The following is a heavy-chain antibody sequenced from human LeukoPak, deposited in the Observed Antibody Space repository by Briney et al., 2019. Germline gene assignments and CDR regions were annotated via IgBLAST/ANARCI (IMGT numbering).Heavy chain of an antibody. CDR2: IKQDGSEK. J-gene: IGHJ4*02. Sequence: PGGSLRLSCVGSGFTFSRYWLSWVRQAPGKGLEWVANIKQDGSEKYYVDSVKGRFTISRDNAKNSLYLQMDSLRAEDTAVYYCARRYFDYWGQGTLVTVSS. CDR1: GFTFSRYW. V-gene: IGHV3-7*01. CDR3: ARRYFDY.